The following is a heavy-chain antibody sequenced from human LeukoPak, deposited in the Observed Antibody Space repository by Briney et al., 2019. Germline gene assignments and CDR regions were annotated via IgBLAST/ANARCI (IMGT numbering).Heavy chain of an antibody. Sequence: SVKVSCEASGGTFSSYAISWVRQAPGQGLEWMGGIIPIFGTANYAQKFQGRVTITADESTSTAYMELSSLRSEDTAVYYCARRDSGYDKTGDYWGQGTLVTVSS. D-gene: IGHD5-12*01. CDR3: ARRDSGYDKTGDY. CDR1: GGTFSSYA. CDR2: IIPIFGTA. V-gene: IGHV1-69*13. J-gene: IGHJ4*02.